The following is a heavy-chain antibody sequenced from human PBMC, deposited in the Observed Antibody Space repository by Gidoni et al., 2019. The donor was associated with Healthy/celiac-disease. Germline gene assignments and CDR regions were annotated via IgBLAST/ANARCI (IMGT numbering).Heavy chain of an antibody. CDR1: GFTFDDYA. V-gene: IGHV3-9*01. J-gene: IGHJ6*02. Sequence: EVQLVESGGGLVQPGRSLRLSCAASGFTFDDYAMHWVRQAPGKGLEWVSGISWNSGSIGYADSVKGRFTISRDNAKNSLYLQMNSLRAEDTALYYCAKGAVVVRGEDYYYYGMDVWGQGTTVTVSS. CDR3: AKGAVVVRGEDYYYYGMDV. CDR2: ISWNSGSI. D-gene: IGHD3-10*01.